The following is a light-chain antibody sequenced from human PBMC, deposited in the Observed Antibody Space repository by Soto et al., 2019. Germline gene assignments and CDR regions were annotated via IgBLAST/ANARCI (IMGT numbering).Light chain of an antibody. CDR2: GAS. CDR1: QSVSSSY. J-gene: IGKJ5*01. Sequence: EIVLTQSPGTLSLSPGERATLSCRANQSVSSSYLAWYQQKPGQAPWLLIYGASSSATGIPDRFSGSGSGTYFTLTISRREPEDFPVYYCQQYGSSQITFGQGTRLEIK. V-gene: IGKV3-20*01. CDR3: QQYGSSQIT.